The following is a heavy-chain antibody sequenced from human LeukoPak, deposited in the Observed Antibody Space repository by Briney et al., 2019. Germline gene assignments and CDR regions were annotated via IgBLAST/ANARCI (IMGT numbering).Heavy chain of an antibody. CDR1: GFTFSSYW. CDR2: IKQDGSEK. V-gene: IGHV3-7*01. D-gene: IGHD3/OR15-3a*01. J-gene: IGHJ4*02. CDR3: ARGAWTFDY. Sequence: GGSLRLSCVASGFTFSSYWMSWVRQAPGKGLEWVANIKQDGSEKYYVDSVKGRFTISRDNAKNSLYLQMNSLRAEDTAVYYCARGAWTFDYWGQGTLVSFSS.